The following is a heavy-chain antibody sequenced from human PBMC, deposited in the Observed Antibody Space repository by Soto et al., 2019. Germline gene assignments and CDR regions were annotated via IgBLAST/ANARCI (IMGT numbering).Heavy chain of an antibody. V-gene: IGHV4-34*01. CDR1: GGSFSGYY. J-gene: IGHJ6*03. D-gene: IGHD2-2*01. CDR3: ARRGIVVVPAAINYYYYMDV. Sequence: QVQLQQWGAGLLKPSETPSLTCAVYGGSFSGYYWSWIRQPPGKGLEWIGEINHSGSTNYNPSLKSRVTISVDTSKNQFSLKLSSVTAADTAVYYCARRGIVVVPAAINYYYYMDVWGKGTTVTVSS. CDR2: INHSGST.